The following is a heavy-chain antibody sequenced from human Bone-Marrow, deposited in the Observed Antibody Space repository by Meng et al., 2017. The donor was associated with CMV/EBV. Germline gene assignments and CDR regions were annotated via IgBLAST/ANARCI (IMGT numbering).Heavy chain of an antibody. CDR2: IIPIFGTA. CDR3: ARERFQLLLSIYYYYGMDV. V-gene: IGHV1-69*05. J-gene: IGHJ6*01. D-gene: IGHD2-2*01. CDR1: GGTFSSYA. Sequence: SVKVSCKASGGTFSSYAISWVRQAPGQGLEWMGGIIPIFGTANYAQKFQGRVTITTDESTSTAYMELSSLRSEDTAVYYCARERFQLLLSIYYYYGMDVWGQGTTVTVSS.